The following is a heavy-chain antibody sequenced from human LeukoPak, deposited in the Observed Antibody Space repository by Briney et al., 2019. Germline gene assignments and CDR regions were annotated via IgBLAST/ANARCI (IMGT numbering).Heavy chain of an antibody. Sequence: PGGSLRLSCAASGFTFSSYAMSWVRHAPGKGLEWVSGISWNSGSIGYADSVKGRFTISRDNAKNSLYLQMNSLRAEDTALYYCAKDKRYYDSSGYLDYWGQGTLVTVSS. D-gene: IGHD3-22*01. CDR2: ISWNSGSI. J-gene: IGHJ4*02. CDR1: GFTFSSYA. CDR3: AKDKRYYDSSGYLDY. V-gene: IGHV3-9*01.